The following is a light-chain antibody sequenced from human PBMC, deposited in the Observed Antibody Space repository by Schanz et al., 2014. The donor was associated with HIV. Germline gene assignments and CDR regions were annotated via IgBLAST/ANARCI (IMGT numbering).Light chain of an antibody. CDR2: DNN. CDR1: SSNIGNNY. V-gene: IGLV1-51*01. CDR3: GAWDSGRRAVV. Sequence: QSVLTQPPSVSAAPGQKVTISCSGSSSNIGNNYVSWYRHLPGTAPRLLIYDNNERPSGIPDRFSGSKSGTSATLGITGLQTVDEADYFCGAWDSGRRAVVFGGGTKLTVL. J-gene: IGLJ2*01.